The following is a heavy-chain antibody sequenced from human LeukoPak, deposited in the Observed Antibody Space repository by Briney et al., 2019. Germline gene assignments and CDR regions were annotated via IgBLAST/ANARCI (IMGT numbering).Heavy chain of an antibody. CDR1: GGSFSGYY. J-gene: IGHJ4*02. D-gene: IGHD3-16*01. V-gene: IGHV4-34*01. Sequence: SETLSLTCAVYGGSFSGYYWSWIRRPPGKGLEWIGEINHSGSTNYNPSLKSRVTISVDTSKNQFSLKLSSVTAADTAVYYCAGLRSYYFDYWGQGTLVTVSS. CDR2: INHSGST. CDR3: AGLRSYYFDY.